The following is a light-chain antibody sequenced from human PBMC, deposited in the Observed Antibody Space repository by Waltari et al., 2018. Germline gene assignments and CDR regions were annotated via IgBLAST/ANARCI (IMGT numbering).Light chain of an antibody. J-gene: IGKJ1*01. CDR1: QSVLYTSNYHNY. CDR3: LQYNGEPRT. Sequence: DIVMTQSPDSLSVSLGERATINCQSSQSVLYTSNYHNYLAWYQQKPGQPPKLLLYWASTRESGVPDRFSGSGSGTDFTLTISSLQPDDFATYYCLQYNGEPRTFGQGTKVEVK. V-gene: IGKV4-1*01. CDR2: WAS.